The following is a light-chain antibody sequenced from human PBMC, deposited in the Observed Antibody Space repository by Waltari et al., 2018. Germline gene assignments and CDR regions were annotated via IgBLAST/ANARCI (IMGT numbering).Light chain of an antibody. V-gene: IGKV2D-29*01. CDR1: QSLLHSNGNTY. CDR3: MQGLQSPWT. CDR2: RVF. J-gene: IGKJ1*01. Sequence: DIVMTQTPLSLPVTPGEPASISCRSSQSLLHSNGNTYVYWFLQKSGQPPRLLIYRVFNRFSGVPDRFSGSGSGRDFTLRISRVEAEDVGVYYCMQGLQSPWTFGQGTKVEIK.